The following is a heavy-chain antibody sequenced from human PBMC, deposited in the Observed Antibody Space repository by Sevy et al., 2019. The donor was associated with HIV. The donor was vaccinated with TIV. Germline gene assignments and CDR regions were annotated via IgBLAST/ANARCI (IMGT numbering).Heavy chain of an antibody. J-gene: IGHJ3*02. Sequence: SETLSLTCTVSGGSISSSTYYWGWIRQPPGQGLEWIGSIYYSGSTYYNPSLKSRVTISVDTSKSQFSLKLSSVTAAGTAVYYCARSKWGSDAFDIWGQGTMVTVS. CDR1: GGSISSSTYY. D-gene: IGHD3-16*01. V-gene: IGHV4-39*01. CDR2: IYYSGST. CDR3: ARSKWGSDAFDI.